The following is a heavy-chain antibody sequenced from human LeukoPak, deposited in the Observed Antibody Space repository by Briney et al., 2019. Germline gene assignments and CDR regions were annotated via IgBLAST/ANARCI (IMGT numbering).Heavy chain of an antibody. CDR2: IYYSGST. Sequence: PSETLSLTCTVSGGSISSSSYYWGWIRQPPGKGLEWIGSIYYSGSTYYNPSLKSRVTISVDTSKNQFSLKLSSVTAADTAVYYCARHSSFNYYDSSGYYYYWGQGTLVTVSS. CDR1: GGSISSSSYY. J-gene: IGHJ4*02. CDR3: ARHSSFNYYDSSGYYYY. V-gene: IGHV4-39*01. D-gene: IGHD3-22*01.